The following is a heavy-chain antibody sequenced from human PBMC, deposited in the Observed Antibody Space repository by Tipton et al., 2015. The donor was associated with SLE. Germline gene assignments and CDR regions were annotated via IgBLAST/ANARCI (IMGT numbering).Heavy chain of an antibody. V-gene: IGHV4-34*01. CDR1: GGSFSGYY. D-gene: IGHD6-19*01. CDR2: INHSGST. J-gene: IGHJ4*02. Sequence: TLSLTCAVYGGSFSGYYWSWIRQPPGKGLEWIGEINHSGSTNYNPSLKSRLAISVDTSKNQFSLKLSSVTAADTAVYYCARQVAGTDYFDYWGQGTLVTVSS. CDR3: ARQVAGTDYFDY.